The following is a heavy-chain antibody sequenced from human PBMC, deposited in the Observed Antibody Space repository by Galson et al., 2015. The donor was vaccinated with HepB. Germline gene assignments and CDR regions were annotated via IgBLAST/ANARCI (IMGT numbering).Heavy chain of an antibody. J-gene: IGHJ4*02. CDR2: IKQDGNKQ. CDR1: GFTLSDYW. Sequence: SLRLSCAVSGFTLSDYWMSWVRQAPGKGPEWVANIKQDGNKQNYVDSVKGRFIISRDNARNSLDLQMNSLRVDDTAVYYCARGPGSGSYYSVSFVDYWGQGTLVTVSS. CDR3: ARGPGSGSYYSVSFVDY. V-gene: IGHV3-7*01. D-gene: IGHD3-22*01.